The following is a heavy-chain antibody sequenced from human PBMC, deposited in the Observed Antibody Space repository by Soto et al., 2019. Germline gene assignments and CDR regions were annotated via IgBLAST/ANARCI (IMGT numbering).Heavy chain of an antibody. J-gene: IGHJ5*02. Sequence: GESLKISFKTSGYSFTSYLISWVRQMPVKGLEWMGIIYPSDSDTRYSPSFQGQVTISAEKSISTAYLQWSSLKASDSAFYYCVRLPITGTRITWFDPWGQGTLATASS. D-gene: IGHD1-20*01. V-gene: IGHV5-51*01. CDR2: IYPSDSDT. CDR3: VRLPITGTRITWFDP. CDR1: GYSFTSYL.